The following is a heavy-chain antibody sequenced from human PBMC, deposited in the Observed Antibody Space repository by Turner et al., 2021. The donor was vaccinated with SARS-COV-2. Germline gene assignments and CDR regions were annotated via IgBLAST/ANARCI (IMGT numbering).Heavy chain of an antibody. CDR2: VYSSGST. CDR3: ARDGDLRRNWFDP. D-gene: IGHD4-17*01. J-gene: IGHJ5*02. V-gene: IGHV4-4*07. Sequence: QVQLQESGPRLVKPSETLSLTCSVSGGSISHFYWSWIRQPAGKGLEWIGRVYSSGSTNYNPSLKSRITMSIDTSKNQFSLRPSSVTAADTAVYYCARDGDLRRNWFDPWGQGTLVTVSS. CDR1: GGSISHFY.